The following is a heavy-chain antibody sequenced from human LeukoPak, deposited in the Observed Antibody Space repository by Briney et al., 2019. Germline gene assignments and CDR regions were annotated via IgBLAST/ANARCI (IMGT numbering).Heavy chain of an antibody. V-gene: IGHV3-9*01. CDR1: GFSFDDYA. CDR2: INWNSGSI. Sequence: GGSLRLSCAASGFSFDDYAMHWVRQAPGKGLEWVSGINWNSGSIDYAESVKGRFTISRDNSKNTLYLQMNSLRGEDTAVYYCAKDLYSGSPTPTPNWGQGTLVTVSS. J-gene: IGHJ4*02. CDR3: AKDLYSGSPTPTPN. D-gene: IGHD1-26*01.